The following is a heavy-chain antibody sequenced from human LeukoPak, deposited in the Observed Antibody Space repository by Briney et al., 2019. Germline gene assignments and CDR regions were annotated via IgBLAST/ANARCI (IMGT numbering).Heavy chain of an antibody. D-gene: IGHD6-13*01. CDR3: ARDHSSSWLNDYYYYYMDV. V-gene: IGHV3-48*03. J-gene: IGHJ6*03. Sequence: GGSLRLSCAASGFTFSSYEMNWVRQAPGKGLEWVSYISSSGSTIYYADSVKGRFTISRDNAKNSLYLQMNSLRAEDTAVYYCARDHSSSWLNDYYYYYMDVWGKGTTVTVSS. CDR2: ISSSGSTI. CDR1: GFTFSSYE.